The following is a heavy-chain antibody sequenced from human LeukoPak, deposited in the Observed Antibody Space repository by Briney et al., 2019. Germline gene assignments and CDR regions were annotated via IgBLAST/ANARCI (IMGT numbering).Heavy chain of an antibody. J-gene: IGHJ4*02. CDR3: ARVHFSSSPYFDY. V-gene: IGHV3-30*03. CDR2: ISYDGSNK. CDR1: GFTFSSYG. Sequence: PGGSLRLSCAASGFTFSSYGMHWVRQAPGKGLEWVAVISYDGSNKYYADSVKGRFTISRDNSKNTLYLQMNSLRAEDTAVYYCARVHFSSSPYFDYWGQGTLVTVSS. D-gene: IGHD6-6*01.